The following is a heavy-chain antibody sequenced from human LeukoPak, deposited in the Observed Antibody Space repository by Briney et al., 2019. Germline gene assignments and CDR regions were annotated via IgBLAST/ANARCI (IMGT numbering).Heavy chain of an antibody. J-gene: IGHJ4*02. D-gene: IGHD5-18*01. CDR2: INHSGST. CDR3: ARVRDGYSYEYYFDY. CDR1: GGSFSGYY. V-gene: IGHV4-34*01. Sequence: SETLSLTCAVYGGSFSGYYWSWIRQPPGKGLEWIGEINHSGSTNYNPSLKSRVTISVDTSKNQFSLKLSSVTAADTAVYYCARVRDGYSYEYYFDYWGQGTLVTVSS.